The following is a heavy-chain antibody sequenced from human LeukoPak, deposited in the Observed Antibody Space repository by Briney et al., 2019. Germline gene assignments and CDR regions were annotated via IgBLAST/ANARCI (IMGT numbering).Heavy chain of an antibody. J-gene: IGHJ4*02. CDR2: IYSSGST. V-gene: IGHV4-4*08. CDR1: GGSLSNYD. CDR3: TRHLRHESKNFFFDS. D-gene: IGHD5/OR15-5a*01. Sequence: SQSPSFTGPNSGGSLSNYDWGCLRQPTGKGMEYIGYIYSSGSTNYNPSLKSRVTISVDTSKNQFSLKLTSVTAADTAVYSCTRHLRHESKNFFFDSWGRGTLVTVSS.